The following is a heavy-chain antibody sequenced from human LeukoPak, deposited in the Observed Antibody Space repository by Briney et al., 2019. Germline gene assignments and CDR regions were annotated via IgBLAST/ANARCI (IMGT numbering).Heavy chain of an antibody. J-gene: IGHJ4*02. Sequence: GGTLRLSCAASGVNFDNYAMHWVRQPPGKGLEWVSDISWNSGSLGYADSVRGRFTISRDNAKNSLFLQMNSLRAEDTALYYCARGREAAYYDSSGYPDWWGQGTLVSVSS. CDR1: GVNFDNYA. CDR3: ARGREAAYYDSSGYPDW. D-gene: IGHD3-22*01. V-gene: IGHV3-9*01. CDR2: ISWNSGSL.